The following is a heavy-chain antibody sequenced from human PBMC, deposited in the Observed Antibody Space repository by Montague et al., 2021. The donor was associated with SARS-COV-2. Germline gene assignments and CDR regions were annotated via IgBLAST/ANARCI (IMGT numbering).Heavy chain of an antibody. CDR1: GGSISGHY. V-gene: IGHV4-59*11. CDR3: ARNGGAAVPGLLLGMDI. D-gene: IGHD6-19*01. CDR2: MYYLGTT. Sequence: SETLSLTCIVSGGSISGHYWSWVRQTPEKGLEWIGYMYYLGTTNYNPSLKTRVTLSVDTSKNQLSLMLTSVTAADAGVDYCARNGGAAVPGLLLGMDIWGQGTTVTVSS. J-gene: IGHJ6*02.